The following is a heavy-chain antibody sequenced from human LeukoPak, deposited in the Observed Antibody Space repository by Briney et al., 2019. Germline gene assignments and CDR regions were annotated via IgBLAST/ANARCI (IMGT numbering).Heavy chain of an antibody. CDR3: ARPMGYGSGSYYSYFDY. CDR1: GGSFSGYY. D-gene: IGHD3-10*01. Sequence: PSETLSLTCAVYGGSFSGYYWSWIRQPPGKGLEWIGEINHSGSTNYNPSLKSRVTISVDTSKNQFSLKLSSGTAADTAVYYCARPMGYGSGSYYSYFDYWGQGTLVTVSS. V-gene: IGHV4-34*01. J-gene: IGHJ4*02. CDR2: INHSGST.